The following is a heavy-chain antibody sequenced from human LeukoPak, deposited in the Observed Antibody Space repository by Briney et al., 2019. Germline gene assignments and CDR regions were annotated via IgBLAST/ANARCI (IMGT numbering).Heavy chain of an antibody. J-gene: IGHJ3*02. CDR2: IYSGGTT. Sequence: PGGSLSLSCAASGFTVSSYYMSWVRQAPGKGLEWVSIIYSGGTTYYADSVKGRFTISRDNSKNTLYLQMNNLRAEDTAVYYCARDPRESSLYAFDIWGQGTMVTVSS. V-gene: IGHV3-53*01. CDR1: GFTVSSYY. CDR3: ARDPRESSLYAFDI. D-gene: IGHD2-15*01.